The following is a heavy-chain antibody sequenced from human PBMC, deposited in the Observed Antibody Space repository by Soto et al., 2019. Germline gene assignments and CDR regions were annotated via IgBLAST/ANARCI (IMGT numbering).Heavy chain of an antibody. Sequence: PGGSLRLSCAASGFTFSHYYLNWIRQAPGKGLEWVSAISGSGGSTYYADSLKGRFTISRDNSKNTLYLQMNSLRAEDTAVYYCAKSQWGRAMALFDYWGQGTLVTVSS. CDR1: GFTFSHYY. D-gene: IGHD5-18*01. J-gene: IGHJ4*02. V-gene: IGHV3-23*01. CDR2: ISGSGGST. CDR3: AKSQWGRAMALFDY.